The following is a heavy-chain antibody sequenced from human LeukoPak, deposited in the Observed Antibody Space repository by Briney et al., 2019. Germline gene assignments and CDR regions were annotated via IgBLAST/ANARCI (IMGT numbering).Heavy chain of an antibody. Sequence: GGSLRLSCAASGFTFSTYGMNWVRQAPGKGLEWVSGISGSGDSTYYADSVKGRFTISRDNSKNSLYLQMNSLRAEDTAVYYCAKSAGGSWFDPWGQGTLVTVSS. CDR3: AKSAGGSWFDP. CDR1: GFTFSTYG. V-gene: IGHV3-23*01. CDR2: ISGSGDST. J-gene: IGHJ5*02. D-gene: IGHD6-25*01.